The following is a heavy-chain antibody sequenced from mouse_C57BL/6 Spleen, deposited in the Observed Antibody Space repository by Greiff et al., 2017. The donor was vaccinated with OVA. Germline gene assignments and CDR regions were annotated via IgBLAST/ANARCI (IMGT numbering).Heavy chain of an antibody. CDR2: IYPGDGDT. Sequence: QVQLQQSGPELVKPGASVKISCKASGYAFSSSWMNWVKQRPGKGLEWIGRIYPGDGDTNYKGKFKGKATLTADKSSSTAYMQLSSLTSEDSAVYFCARNSLGEAYWGQGTLVTVSA. J-gene: IGHJ3*01. CDR1: GYAFSSSW. D-gene: IGHD4-1*01. V-gene: IGHV1-82*01. CDR3: ARNSLGEAY.